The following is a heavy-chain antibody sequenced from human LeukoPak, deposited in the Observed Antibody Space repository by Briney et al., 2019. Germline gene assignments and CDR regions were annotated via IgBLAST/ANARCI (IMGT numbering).Heavy chain of an antibody. CDR1: GFTFSSHS. J-gene: IGHJ4*02. CDR2: ISSSSSYI. D-gene: IGHD3-9*01. CDR3: AKGSGYDTDFDY. Sequence: GGSLRLSCAASGFTFSSHSMNWVRQAPGKGLEWVSSISSSSSYIYYADSLKGRFTISRDNAKNSLYLQMNSLRAEDTAIYYCAKGSGYDTDFDYWGQGTLVTVSS. V-gene: IGHV3-21*04.